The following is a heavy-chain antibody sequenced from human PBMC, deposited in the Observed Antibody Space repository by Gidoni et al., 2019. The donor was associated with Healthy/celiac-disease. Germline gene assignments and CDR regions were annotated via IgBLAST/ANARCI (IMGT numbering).Heavy chain of an antibody. J-gene: IGHJ6*02. Sequence: QVQLVQSGAEVKKPGSSVKVSCKTSGGTFSSYALSWGRQAPGQGLEWMGGIIPIFGTANDAQNFQGRVTITADESTSTVYMELSSLRSEDTAVYYCARGVRIAAAGVPDYYYYGMDVWGQGTTVTVSS. CDR1: GGTFSSYA. D-gene: IGHD6-13*01. CDR2: IIPIFGTA. V-gene: IGHV1-69*01. CDR3: ARGVRIAAAGVPDYYYYGMDV.